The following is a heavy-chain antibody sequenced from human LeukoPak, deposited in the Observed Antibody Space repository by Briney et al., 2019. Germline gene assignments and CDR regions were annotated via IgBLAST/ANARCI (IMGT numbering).Heavy chain of an antibody. Sequence: ASVKVSCKASGYTFTSYAMNWVRQAPGQGLEWMGWINTNAGNPTYAQGFTGRFVFSLDTSVSTEYLQISSLKAEDTAVYYCARGPMSRSGYYYGKLDYSGQGTLVTVSS. CDR2: INTNAGNP. CDR1: GYTFTSYA. J-gene: IGHJ4*02. D-gene: IGHD3-22*01. CDR3: ARGPMSRSGYYYGKLDY. V-gene: IGHV7-4-1*02.